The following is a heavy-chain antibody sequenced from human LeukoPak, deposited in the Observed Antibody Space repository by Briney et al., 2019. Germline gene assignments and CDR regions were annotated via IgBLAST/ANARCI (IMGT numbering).Heavy chain of an antibody. V-gene: IGHV3-30*03. CDR3: ARALYGSGSYSTY. J-gene: IGHJ4*02. D-gene: IGHD3-10*01. Sequence: PGGSLRLSCAASGFDFSYYGMHWVRQAPGKGLEWVALISYDGSNQYYADSVKGRFTISRDNTKNSLYLQMNSLRAEDTAVYYCARALYGSGSYSTYWGQGTLVTVSS. CDR1: GFDFSYYG. CDR2: ISYDGSNQ.